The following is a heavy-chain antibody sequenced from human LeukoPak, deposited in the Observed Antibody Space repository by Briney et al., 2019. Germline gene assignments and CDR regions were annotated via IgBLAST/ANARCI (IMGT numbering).Heavy chain of an antibody. CDR3: ARDWDGSGTSLDY. V-gene: IGHV4-39*02. CDR1: GGSISSGPYY. Sequence: PSETLSLTCTVSGGSISSGPYYWGWIRQPPGKGLEWIGSIYYSGTTYYNPSLKSRVTISVDTSKNHFSLKLSSVTAADTAVYYCARDWDGSGTSLDYWGQGTLVTVSS. J-gene: IGHJ4*02. D-gene: IGHD3-10*01. CDR2: IYYSGTT.